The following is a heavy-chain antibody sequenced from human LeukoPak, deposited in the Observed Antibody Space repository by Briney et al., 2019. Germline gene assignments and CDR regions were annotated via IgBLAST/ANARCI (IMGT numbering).Heavy chain of an antibody. CDR3: VRDLVATIDHYYYGMDV. CDR2: IYNSVST. CDR1: GGSVSSGSYY. D-gene: IGHD5-12*01. J-gene: IGHJ6*02. Sequence: SETLSLTCIVSGGSVSSGSYYWSWIRQPPGKGLEWMGYIYNSVSTNYNPSLKSRVTISVDTSKNQLSLKLSSVTAADTAVYYCVRDLVATIDHYYYGMDVWGQGTTVTVSS. V-gene: IGHV4-61*01.